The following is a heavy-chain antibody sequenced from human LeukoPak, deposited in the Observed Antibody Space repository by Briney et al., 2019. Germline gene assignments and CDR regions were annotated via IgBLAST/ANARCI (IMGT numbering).Heavy chain of an antibody. V-gene: IGHV3-21*01. CDR2: ISSSSSYI. J-gene: IGHJ4*02. Sequence: GGSLRLSCAASGFTFSSYSMNWVRQAPGKGLEWVSSISSSSSYIYYADSVKGRFTISRDNAKNSLYLQMDSLRAEDTAVYYCARGQDTIFGVVPLDYWGQGTLVTVSS. CDR1: GFTFSSYS. CDR3: ARGQDTIFGVVPLDY. D-gene: IGHD3-3*01.